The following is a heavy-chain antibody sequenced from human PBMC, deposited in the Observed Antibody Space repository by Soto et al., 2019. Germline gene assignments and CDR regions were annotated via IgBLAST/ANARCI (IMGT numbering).Heavy chain of an antibody. CDR1: GHRFTSYW. J-gene: IGHJ6*01. CDR2: IYPGDSDT. CDR3: ASTTFGITYDFWSVYSIEYGMDV. V-gene: IGHV5-51*01. Sequence: PVESLKISCNRSGHRFTSYWIGWVRQMPGKGLEWMGIIYPGDSDTKYSPSFQGQVTISADKSISTAYLQWSSLKASDTAMYNCASTTFGITYDFWSVYSIEYGMDVWGQGTTVTVSS. D-gene: IGHD3-3*01.